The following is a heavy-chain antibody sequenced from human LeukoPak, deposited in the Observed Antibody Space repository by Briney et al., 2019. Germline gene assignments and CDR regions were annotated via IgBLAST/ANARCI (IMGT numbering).Heavy chain of an antibody. CDR2: ISPTGSTT. CDR1: GFTFSDCW. D-gene: IGHD6-6*01. V-gene: IGHV3-74*01. Sequence: GGSLRLSCAASGFTFSDCWIHWVRQAPGKGLVWVSRISPTGSTTSYADSVKGRFTVSRDNAKNTLYLQVNNLRAEDTAVYYCARGPNSNWSGPDFWGQGTLLTVSS. J-gene: IGHJ4*02. CDR3: ARGPNSNWSGPDF.